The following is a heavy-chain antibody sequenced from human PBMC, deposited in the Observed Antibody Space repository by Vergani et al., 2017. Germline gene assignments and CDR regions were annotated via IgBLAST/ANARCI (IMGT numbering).Heavy chain of an antibody. CDR1: GYTFTSYG. Sequence: QVQLVQSGAEVKKPGASVKVSCKASGYTFTSYGISWVRQAPGQGLEWMGIINPSGGHTNYAQKFQGRVTMTRDTSTSTVYMELSSLRSEDTAIDYCASGEDGILTGYRYWGQGTLVTVSA. V-gene: IGHV1-46*03. J-gene: IGHJ4*02. CDR3: ASGEDGILTGYRY. CDR2: INPSGGHT. D-gene: IGHD3-9*01.